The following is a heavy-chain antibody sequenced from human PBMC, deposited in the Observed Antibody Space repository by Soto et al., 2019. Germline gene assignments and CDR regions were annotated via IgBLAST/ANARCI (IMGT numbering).Heavy chain of an antibody. J-gene: IGHJ3*02. Sequence: PSETLSLTCTVSGGSISSSSYYWGWIRQPPGKGLEWIGSIYYSGSTYYNPSLKSRVTISVDTSKNQFSLKLSSVTAADTAVYYCAREDQWVAESPGDVFDIWGQGTKVTVSS. CDR1: GGSISSSSYY. CDR2: IYYSGST. D-gene: IGHD6-19*01. CDR3: AREDQWVAESPGDVFDI. V-gene: IGHV4-39*02.